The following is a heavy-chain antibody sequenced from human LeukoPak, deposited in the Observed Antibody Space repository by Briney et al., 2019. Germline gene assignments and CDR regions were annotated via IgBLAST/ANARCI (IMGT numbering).Heavy chain of an antibody. CDR2: ISDDGSNK. V-gene: IGHV3-33*08. CDR3: ARDPARPPGYYMDV. CDR1: GFTFSSYG. D-gene: IGHD6-6*01. J-gene: IGHJ6*03. Sequence: PGGSLRLSCAASGFTFSSYGMYWVRQAPGKGLEGVAVISDDGSNKYYADSVRGRFTISRDNSRHSLYLQMNNLRVEATAVYYCARDPARPPGYYMDVWGRGTTVTVSS.